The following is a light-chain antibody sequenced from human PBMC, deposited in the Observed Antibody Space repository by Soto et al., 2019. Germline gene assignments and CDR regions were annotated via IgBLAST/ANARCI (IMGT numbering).Light chain of an antibody. V-gene: IGLV2-11*01. J-gene: IGLJ2*01. Sequence: QSALTQPGSVSGSPGQSVTISCTGTSSDVGGYNYVSWYQQHPGKAPKLMIYDVSKQPSGVPHRFSVSKSGNTACLTISRFQADDEAHHYRCSCAGNVVFGGGTKLTVL. CDR1: SSDVGGYNY. CDR2: DVS. CDR3: CSCAGNVV.